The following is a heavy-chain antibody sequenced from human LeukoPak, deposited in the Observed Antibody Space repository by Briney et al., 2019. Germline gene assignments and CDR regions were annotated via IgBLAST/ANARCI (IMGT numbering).Heavy chain of an antibody. CDR1: GYTFTSYD. V-gene: IGHV1-8*01. Sequence: ASVKVSCKASGYTFTSYDINWVRQATGQGLEWMGWMNPNSGNTGYAQKSQGRVTMTRNTSISTAYMELSSLRSEDTAVYYCARAGCTNGVCYFIYYFDYWGQGTLVTVSS. CDR2: MNPNSGNT. J-gene: IGHJ4*02. D-gene: IGHD2-8*01. CDR3: ARAGCTNGVCYFIYYFDY.